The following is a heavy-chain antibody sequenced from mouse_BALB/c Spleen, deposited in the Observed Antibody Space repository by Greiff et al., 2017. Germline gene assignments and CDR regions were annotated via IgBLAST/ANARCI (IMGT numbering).Heavy chain of an antibody. V-gene: IGHV1-5*01. Sequence: VHVKQSGTVLARPGASVKMSCKASGYSFTSYWMHWVKQRPGQGLEWIGAIYPGNSDTSYNQKFKGKAKLTAVTSASTAYMELSSLTNEDSAVYYCTSGMDDYDVYYAMDYWGQGTSVTVSS. D-gene: IGHD2-4*01. J-gene: IGHJ4*01. CDR3: TSGMDDYDVYYAMDY. CDR2: IYPGNSDT. CDR1: GYSFTSYW.